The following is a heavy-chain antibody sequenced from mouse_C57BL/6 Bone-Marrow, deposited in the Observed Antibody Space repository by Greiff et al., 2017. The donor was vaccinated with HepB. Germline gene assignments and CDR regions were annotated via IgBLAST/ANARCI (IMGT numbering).Heavy chain of an antibody. D-gene: IGHD6-1*01. Sequence: EVMLVESGGGLVKPGGSLKLSCAASGFTFSSYAMSWVRQTPEKRLEWVATISDGGSYTYYPDNVKGRFTISRDNAKNNLYLQMSHLKSEDTAMYYCARDLGLPYAMDYWGQGTSVTVSS. CDR3: ARDLGLPYAMDY. J-gene: IGHJ4*01. CDR2: ISDGGSYT. CDR1: GFTFSSYA. V-gene: IGHV5-4*01.